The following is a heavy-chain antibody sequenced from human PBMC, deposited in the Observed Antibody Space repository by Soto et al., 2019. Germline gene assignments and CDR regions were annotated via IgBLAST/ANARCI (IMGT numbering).Heavy chain of an antibody. CDR3: ARDSNYYPFWYYGMDV. V-gene: IGHV3-7*03. CDR2: IKQDGSEK. D-gene: IGHD4-4*01. J-gene: IGHJ6*02. Sequence: PGGSLRLSCAASGFTLSSYWMSWVRQAPGKGLEWVANIKQDGSEKYYVDSVKGRFTISRDNAKNSLYLQMNSLRAEDTAVYYCARDSNYYPFWYYGMDVWGQGTTVTVSS. CDR1: GFTLSSYW.